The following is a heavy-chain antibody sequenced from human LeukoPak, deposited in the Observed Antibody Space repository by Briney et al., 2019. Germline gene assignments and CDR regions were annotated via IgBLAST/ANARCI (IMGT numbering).Heavy chain of an antibody. V-gene: IGHV4-4*07. J-gene: IGHJ6*03. CDR1: GGSISSYY. CDR2: IYTSGST. D-gene: IGHD2-2*02. Sequence: SETLSLTCTVSGGSISSYYWHWIRQLAGKGLEWISRIYTSGSTNYYPSPENRVTMSVDTSKNKFSLKLSCVTAADTAVYYCAREQLGYCSSTSCYTNYYYYMDVWGKGTTVTVSS. CDR3: AREQLGYCSSTSCYTNYYYYMDV.